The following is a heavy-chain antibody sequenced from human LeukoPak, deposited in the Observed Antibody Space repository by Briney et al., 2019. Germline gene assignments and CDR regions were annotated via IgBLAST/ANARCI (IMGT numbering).Heavy chain of an antibody. D-gene: IGHD6-13*01. CDR2: ISWNSGTI. J-gene: IGHJ4*02. V-gene: IGHV3-9*01. CDR3: AKAPYGSSLDY. CDR1: GFTFDDYA. Sequence: PGGSLRLSCAASGFTFDDYAMHWVRQAPGKGLEWVSGISWNSGTIDYADSVKGRFTISRDNAKNSLYLQMNSLRAEDTALYYCAKAPYGSSLDYWGQGTLVTVSS.